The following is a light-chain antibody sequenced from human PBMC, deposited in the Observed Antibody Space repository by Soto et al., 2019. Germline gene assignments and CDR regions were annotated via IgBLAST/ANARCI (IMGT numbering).Light chain of an antibody. CDR1: QSVSSSS. Sequence: ETVLTQSPGTLSLSPGERATLSCRASQSVSSSSLAWYQQKPGQAPRLLIYGASKRATGIPARFSGSGSGTDFTLTISSLEPEDFAVYFCQQHNNWPTFGQGTRLEIK. V-gene: IGKV3D-20*02. J-gene: IGKJ5*01. CDR2: GAS. CDR3: QQHNNWPT.